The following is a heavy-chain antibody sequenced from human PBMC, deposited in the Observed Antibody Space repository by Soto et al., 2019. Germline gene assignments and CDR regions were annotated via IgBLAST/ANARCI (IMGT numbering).Heavy chain of an antibody. D-gene: IGHD3-22*01. CDR1: GGSISSSSYY. Sequence: PSETLSLTCTVSGGSISSSSYYWGWIRQPPGKGLEWIGYIYYSGSTNYNPSLKSRVTISVDTSKNQFSLKLSSVTAADTAVYYCARGPNFDDYYDSSGYKSNWFDPWGQGTLVTVSS. J-gene: IGHJ5*02. V-gene: IGHV4-61*05. CDR2: IYYSGST. CDR3: ARGPNFDDYYDSSGYKSNWFDP.